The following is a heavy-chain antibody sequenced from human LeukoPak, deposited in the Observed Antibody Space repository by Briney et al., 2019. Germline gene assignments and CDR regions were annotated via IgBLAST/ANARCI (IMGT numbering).Heavy chain of an antibody. V-gene: IGHV1-2*02. J-gene: IGHJ4*02. CDR3: ARLYGRSGYDYVPSHFDY. Sequence: ASVKVSCKASGYTFSGYYMHWVRQAPGQGLEWMGWINPDSGGTNYGQNFQGRVTMTRDTAINTAYMELSRLRSDDTAVYYCARLYGRSGYDYVPSHFDYWGQGTLVTVSS. CDR2: INPDSGGT. CDR1: GYTFSGYY. D-gene: IGHD5-12*01.